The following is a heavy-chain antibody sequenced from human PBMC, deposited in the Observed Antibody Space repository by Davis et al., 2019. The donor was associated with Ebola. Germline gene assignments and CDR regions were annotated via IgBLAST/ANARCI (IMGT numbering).Heavy chain of an antibody. CDR2: ISGTTGNT. V-gene: IGHV3-23*01. CDR3: AKKAIVVVVAAGPEDYYFDY. Sequence: PGGSLRLSCAGSGFTFSSYAMSWVRQAPGKGLEWVSAISGTTGNTYYADSVKGRFTISRDNSNNLLYLQMNSLRAEDTAVYYCAKKAIVVVVAAGPEDYYFDYWGQGTLVTVSS. D-gene: IGHD2-15*01. J-gene: IGHJ4*02. CDR1: GFTFSSYA.